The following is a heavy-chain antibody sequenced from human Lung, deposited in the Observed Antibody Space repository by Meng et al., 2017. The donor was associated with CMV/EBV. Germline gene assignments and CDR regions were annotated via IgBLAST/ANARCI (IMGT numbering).Heavy chain of an antibody. CDR3: ARVSKGGSYRFDP. V-gene: IGHV1-46*02. Sequence: QVQLVRSGVEVQKPGASVRVSCKASGYTFNTYYMHWVRQAPGQGLEWMGVINPSGGSSIYAQRFQGRVTMTSDTSTTTVYMDLSSLRSEDTAVYYCARVSKGGSYRFDPWGQGTLVTVSS. J-gene: IGHJ5*02. D-gene: IGHD1-26*01. CDR1: GYTFNTYY. CDR2: INPSGGSS.